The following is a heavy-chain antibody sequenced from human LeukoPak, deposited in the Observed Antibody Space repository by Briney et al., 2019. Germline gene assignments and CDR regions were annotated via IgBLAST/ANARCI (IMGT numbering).Heavy chain of an antibody. Sequence: GGSLRLSCAASGFTFSDYYMSWIRQAPGKGLERVSYISSSGSTIYYADSVKGRFTISRDNAKNSLYLQMNSLRAEDTAVYYCARGEDYNYYYYMDVWGKGTTVTVSS. CDR2: ISSSGSTI. CDR3: ARGEDYNYYYYMDV. CDR1: GFTFSDYY. V-gene: IGHV3-11*01. J-gene: IGHJ6*03.